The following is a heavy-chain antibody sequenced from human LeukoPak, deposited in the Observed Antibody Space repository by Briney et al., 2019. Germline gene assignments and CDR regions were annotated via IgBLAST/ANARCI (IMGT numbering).Heavy chain of an antibody. CDR3: ARVPPDYNDLHDALDL. V-gene: IGHV4-59*01. CDR1: GGSISSYY. J-gene: IGHJ3*01. Sequence: SETLSLTCTVSGGSISSYYWSWIRQPPGKGLEWIGYIYYSGSTNYNPSLKSRVTISVDTSKNQFSLKLSSVTAADTAVYYCARVPPDYNDLHDALDLWGQGTVVTVSS. CDR2: IYYSGST. D-gene: IGHD4-17*01.